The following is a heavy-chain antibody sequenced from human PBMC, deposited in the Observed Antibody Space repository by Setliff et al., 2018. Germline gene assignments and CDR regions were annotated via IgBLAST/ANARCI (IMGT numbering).Heavy chain of an antibody. V-gene: IGHV3-23*01. D-gene: IGHD1-26*01. CDR2: IHGEGINT. CDR3: MKKIIAGGGPPYDYFDY. CDR1: GFTFSTYV. Sequence: SLRLSCAASGFTFSTYVMTWVRQAPGKGLEWVSSIHGEGINTYYADSVKGRFTISRDNSKNTLFLQMNSLRADDTAVYYCMKKIIAGGGPPYDYFDYWGQGTQVTVSS. J-gene: IGHJ4*02.